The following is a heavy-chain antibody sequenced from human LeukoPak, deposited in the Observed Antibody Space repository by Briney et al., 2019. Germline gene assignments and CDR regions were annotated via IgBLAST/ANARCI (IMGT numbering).Heavy chain of an antibody. CDR1: GFPFSSYW. CDR2: IGGDGTIK. CDR3: SRSQFDY. J-gene: IGHJ4*02. V-gene: IGHV3-74*03. Sequence: GGSLRLSCEPSGFPFSSYWMLWVRQAPGKGLVWVSRIGGDGTIKTYADFVRGRFTISRDNTKNILYPQMNSLKVEDTAIYFCSRSQFDYWGQGVLVTVSS.